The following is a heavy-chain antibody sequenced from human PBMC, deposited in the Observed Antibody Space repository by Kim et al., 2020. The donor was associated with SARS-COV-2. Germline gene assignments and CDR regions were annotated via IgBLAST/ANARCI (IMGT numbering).Heavy chain of an antibody. V-gene: IGHV3-21*01. CDR2: ISSSSSYI. D-gene: IGHD3-9*01. CDR3: AREPSYYDILTGRTRGWFDP. CDR1: GFTFSSYS. J-gene: IGHJ5*02. Sequence: GGSLRLSCAASGFTFSSYSMNWVRQAPGKGLEWVSSISSSSSYIYYADSVKGRFTISRDNAKNSLYLQMNSLRAEDTAVYYCAREPSYYDILTGRTRGWFDPWGRGTLVTVSS.